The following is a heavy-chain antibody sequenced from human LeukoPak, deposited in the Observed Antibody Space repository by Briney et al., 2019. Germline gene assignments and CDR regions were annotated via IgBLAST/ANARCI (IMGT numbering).Heavy chain of an antibody. CDR2: IYTSGIT. J-gene: IGHJ4*02. D-gene: IGHD4-23*01. V-gene: IGHV3-66*02. CDR1: GFVVSDNY. CDR3: VGYYVGKFDY. Sequence: GESPRLSCAASGFVVSDNYMSWVRQAPGQGLEWVSLIYTSGITKYTDSVKGRFTISRDNAKNTLYLQVNTLSAEDTAVYYCVGYYVGKFDYWGQGTLVTVSS.